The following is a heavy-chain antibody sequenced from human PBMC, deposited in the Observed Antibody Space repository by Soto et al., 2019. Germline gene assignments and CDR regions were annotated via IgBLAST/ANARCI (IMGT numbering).Heavy chain of an antibody. J-gene: IGHJ4*02. Sequence: ASVKVSCKASGYTFIGYYMHWVRQAPGQGLEWMGWINPNSGGTNYAQKFQGWVTMTRDTSIRTAYMELSRLRSDDTAVYYCARAHCGGDCYSGVDYWDQGTLVNVSS. D-gene: IGHD2-21*02. CDR2: INPNSGGT. CDR1: GYTFIGYY. V-gene: IGHV1-2*04. CDR3: ARAHCGGDCYSGVDY.